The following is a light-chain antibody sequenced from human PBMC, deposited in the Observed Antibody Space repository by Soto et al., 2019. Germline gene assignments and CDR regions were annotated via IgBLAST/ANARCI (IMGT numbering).Light chain of an antibody. CDR1: QSVSSNN. J-gene: IGKJ5*01. V-gene: IGKV3-20*01. CDR3: QQYDNSIT. CDR2: GAS. Sequence: EIVLTQSPGTLSLSPGETATLSCRASQSVSSNNLAWYHQKPGQTPRLLIYGASSRATGIPDRFSGSGSGTGFTLTISRLEPEDFAVYYCQQYDNSITFGQGTLLEIE.